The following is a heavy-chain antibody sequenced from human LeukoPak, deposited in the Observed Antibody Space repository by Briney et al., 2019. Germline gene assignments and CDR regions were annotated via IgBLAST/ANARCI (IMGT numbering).Heavy chain of an antibody. CDR2: IRYDGSNK. J-gene: IGHJ3*02. CDR1: GFTFSSYG. D-gene: IGHD3-22*01. Sequence: PGGSLRLSCAASGFTFSSYGMHWVRQAPGKGLEWVAFIRYDGSNKYYADSVKGRFTISRDNSKNTLYLQMNSLRAEDTAVYYCAAPYYYDSSGYSYGAFGIWGQGTMVTASS. CDR3: AAPYYYDSSGYSYGAFGI. V-gene: IGHV3-30*02.